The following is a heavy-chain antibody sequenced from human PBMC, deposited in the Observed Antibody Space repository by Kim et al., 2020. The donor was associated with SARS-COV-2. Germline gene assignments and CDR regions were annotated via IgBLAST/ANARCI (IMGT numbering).Heavy chain of an antibody. CDR1: GGSISSGGYY. V-gene: IGHV4-31*03. J-gene: IGHJ4*02. Sequence: SETLSLTCTVSGGSISSGGYYWSWIRQHPGKGLEWIGYIYYSGSTYYNPSLKSRVTISVDTSKNQFSLKLSSVTAADTAVYYCASLGRHGSSGTDYFDYWGQGTLVTVSS. CDR2: IYYSGST. CDR3: ASLGRHGSSGTDYFDY. D-gene: IGHD3-22*01.